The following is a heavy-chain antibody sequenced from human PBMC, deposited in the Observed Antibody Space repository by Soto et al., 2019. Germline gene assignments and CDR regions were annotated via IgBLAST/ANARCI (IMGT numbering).Heavy chain of an antibody. CDR1: GGSISSYY. V-gene: IGHV4-59*01. CDR2: IYYSGST. J-gene: IGHJ6*03. Sequence: QVQLQESGPGLVKPSETLSLTCTVSGGSISSYYWSWIRQPPGKGLEWIGYIYYSGSTNYNPSLQSRVTISVDTSKNQFSLKLSSVTAADTAVYYCARGGDQRRPDYYYYYMDVWGKGTTVTVSS. CDR3: ARGGDQRRPDYYYYYMDV.